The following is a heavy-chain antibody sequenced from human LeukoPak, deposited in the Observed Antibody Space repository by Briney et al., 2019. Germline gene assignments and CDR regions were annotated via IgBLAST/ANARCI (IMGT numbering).Heavy chain of an antibody. Sequence: PGGSLRLSCAASGFTFSNYAMTWVRQAPVKGLEWVSGISASGGSTYYADSVKGRFTISRDKSKNTLYLQINSLRADDTAVYYCAKGWNYVDYWGQGTLVTVSS. CDR1: GFTFSNYA. V-gene: IGHV3-23*01. D-gene: IGHD1-1*01. J-gene: IGHJ4*02. CDR2: ISASGGST. CDR3: AKGWNYVDY.